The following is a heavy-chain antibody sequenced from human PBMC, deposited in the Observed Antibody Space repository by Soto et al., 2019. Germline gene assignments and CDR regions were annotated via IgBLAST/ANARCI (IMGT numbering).Heavy chain of an antibody. CDR2: IIPVVGRV. V-gene: IGHV1-69*01. CDR1: GGTFSSRA. Sequence: QVQLVQSGPEVKKTGTSVKVSCKASGGTFSSRAISWVRQAPGQGLEWMGGIIPVVGRVNYAEKFQDRVTITADESTGTVYMELSSLRSEDTALYYCANSRGGTFLGYHGMDISGQGTTVSVSS. CDR3: ANSRGGTFLGYHGMDI. J-gene: IGHJ6*02. D-gene: IGHD3-16*01.